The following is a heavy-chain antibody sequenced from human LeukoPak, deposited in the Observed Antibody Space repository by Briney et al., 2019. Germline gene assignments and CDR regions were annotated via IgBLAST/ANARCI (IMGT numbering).Heavy chain of an antibody. CDR3: ARDDSSGWPFDY. J-gene: IGHJ4*02. Sequence: SETLSLTCTVSGGSFSSYYWSWIRQPAGKGLEWIGRIYTSGSTNYNPSLKSRVTMSVDTSKNQFSLKLSSVTAADAAVYYCARDDSSGWPFDYWGQGTLVTVSS. CDR1: GGSFSSYY. D-gene: IGHD6-19*01. CDR2: IYTSGST. V-gene: IGHV4-4*07.